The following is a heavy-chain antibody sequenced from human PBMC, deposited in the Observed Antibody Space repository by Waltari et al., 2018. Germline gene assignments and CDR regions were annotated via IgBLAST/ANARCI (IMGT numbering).Heavy chain of an antibody. CDR2: ISGSGGST. J-gene: IGHJ4*02. Sequence: EVQLLESGGGLVQPGGSLRLSCAASGLTFSSYGMTWVRQAPGKGLDGVSAISGSGGSTYYADSVKGRFTISRDNSKNTLYLQMNSLRAEDTAVYYCAKEISGKSNYGNLDYWGQGTLVTVSS. V-gene: IGHV3-23*01. D-gene: IGHD3-10*01. CDR3: AKEISGKSNYGNLDY. CDR1: GLTFSSYG.